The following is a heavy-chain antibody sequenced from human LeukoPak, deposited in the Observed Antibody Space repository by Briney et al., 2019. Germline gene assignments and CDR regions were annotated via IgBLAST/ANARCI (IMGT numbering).Heavy chain of an antibody. CDR2: ISGSGGST. J-gene: IGHJ6*03. CDR3: AKDPYVRGYYYYMDV. CDR1: GFTFSSYA. Sequence: GGSLRLSCAASGFTFSSYAMSWVRQAPGKGLEWVSAISGSGGSTYYADSVKGRFTISRDNSKNTLYLQMNSLRAEDTAVYYCAKDPYVRGYYYYMDVWGKGTTVTISS. D-gene: IGHD3-16*01. V-gene: IGHV3-23*01.